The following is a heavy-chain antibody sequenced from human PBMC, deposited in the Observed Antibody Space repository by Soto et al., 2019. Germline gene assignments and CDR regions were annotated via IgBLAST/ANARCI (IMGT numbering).Heavy chain of an antibody. CDR1: GGTFSSYA. CDR2: IIPIFGTA. V-gene: IGHV1-69*06. J-gene: IGHJ4*02. Sequence: QVQLVQSGAEVTKPGSSVKVSCKASGGTFSSYAISWVRQAPGQGLEWMGGIIPIFGTANYAQTFQGRVTITADKSTRTAYMELSSLRSEDTAVYYCARGYYYDSSGYSSPYYFDYWGQGTLVTVSS. D-gene: IGHD3-22*01. CDR3: ARGYYYDSSGYSSPYYFDY.